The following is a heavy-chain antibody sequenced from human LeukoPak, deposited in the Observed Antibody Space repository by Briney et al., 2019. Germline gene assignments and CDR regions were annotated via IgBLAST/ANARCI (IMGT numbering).Heavy chain of an antibody. J-gene: IGHJ4*02. CDR1: GYTFTNLD. CDR3: ASNPPNTGDFYY. V-gene: IGHV1-8*01. CDR2: MSPNSGDT. Sequence: ASVKVSCKSSGYTFTNLDINWLRQAPGQGLEWMGWMSPNSGDTGYAQKFQGRVSMTRDIFKSTAYMELSSLRSEDTAIYYCASNPPNTGDFYYWGLGTLVTVSS. D-gene: IGHD1-1*01.